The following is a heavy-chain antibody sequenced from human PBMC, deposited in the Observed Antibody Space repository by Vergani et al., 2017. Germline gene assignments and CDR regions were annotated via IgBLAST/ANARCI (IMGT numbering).Heavy chain of an antibody. D-gene: IGHD5-12*01. J-gene: IGHJ4*02. CDR1: GYTFTGYY. CDR3: ARHSGYDHTYYFDY. Sequence: QVQLVQSGAEVKKPGASVKVSCKASGYTFTGYYMHWVRQAPGQGLEWMGWINPNSGGTNYAQKLQGRVTMTTDTSTSTAYMELRSLRSDDTAVYYCARHSGYDHTYYFDYWGQGTLVTVSS. V-gene: IGHV1-2*02. CDR2: INPNSGGT.